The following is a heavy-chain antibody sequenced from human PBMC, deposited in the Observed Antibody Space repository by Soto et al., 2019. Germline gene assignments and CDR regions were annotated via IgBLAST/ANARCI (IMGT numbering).Heavy chain of an antibody. V-gene: IGHV3-23*01. Sequence: GGSLRLSCVAYTFTPSSYGMTRVRQAPGKGLEWVSSISTSGGDTYYADSVKGRVTISGDNSINTLYLQMDSLRVEDTALYYCGSGGGPPAPGARGTLVPVSA. D-gene: IGHD3-10*01. J-gene: IGHJ5*02. CDR3: GSGGGPPAP. CDR2: ISTSGGDT. CDR1: TFTPSSYG.